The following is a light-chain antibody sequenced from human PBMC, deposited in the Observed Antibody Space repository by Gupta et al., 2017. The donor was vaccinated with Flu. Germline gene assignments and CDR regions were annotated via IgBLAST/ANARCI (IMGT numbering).Light chain of an antibody. CDR2: KAS. Sequence: DIQMPQSPSTLSASVGDRVTITCRASQSISSWLAWYQQNPGKAPKLLIYKASSLESGVPSRFSGSGSGTEFTLTISSLKPDDFATYYCQKYKRDPGTFGRGTKVEIK. CDR3: QKYKRDPGT. CDR1: QSISSW. V-gene: IGKV1-5*03. J-gene: IGKJ1*01.